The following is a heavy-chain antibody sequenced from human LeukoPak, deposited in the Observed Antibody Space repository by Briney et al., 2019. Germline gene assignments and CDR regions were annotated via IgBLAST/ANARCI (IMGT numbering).Heavy chain of an antibody. V-gene: IGHV3-21*01. Sequence: GGSLRLSCAASGFTFSSYSMNWVRQAPGKGLEWVSSISSSSSYIYYADSVKGRFTISRDNAKNSLYLQMNSLRAEDTAVYYCATWGADSGFDYWGQGTLVTVSS. D-gene: IGHD4-17*01. CDR3: ATWGADSGFDY. CDR2: ISSSSSYI. J-gene: IGHJ4*02. CDR1: GFTFSSYS.